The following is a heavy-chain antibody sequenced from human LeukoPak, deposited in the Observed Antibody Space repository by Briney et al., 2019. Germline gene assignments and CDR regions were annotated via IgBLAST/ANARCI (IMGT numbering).Heavy chain of an antibody. CDR2: INHSGST. V-gene: IGHV4-34*01. CDR3: ARDRGAVAGWDY. J-gene: IGHJ4*02. CDR1: GGSFSGYY. Sequence: MPSETLSLTCAVYGGSFSGYYWSWIRQPPGKGLEWIGEINHSGSTNYNPSLKSRVTMSVDTSKNQFSLQLSSVTAADTAVYYCARDRGAVAGWDYWGQGTLVTVSS. D-gene: IGHD6-19*01.